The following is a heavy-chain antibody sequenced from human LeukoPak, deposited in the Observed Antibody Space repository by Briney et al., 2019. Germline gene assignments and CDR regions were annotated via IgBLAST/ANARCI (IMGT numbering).Heavy chain of an antibody. Sequence: GGSLRLSCAASGFTFSNAWMSWVRQAPGKGLEWVGRIKSKTDGGTTDYAAPVKGRFTISRDDSKNTLYLQMNSLKTEDTAVYYCTTFSGYDFWSGYWAYYFDYWGQGTLVTVSS. CDR3: TTFSGYDFWSGYWAYYFDY. CDR1: GFTFSNAW. CDR2: IKSKTDGGTT. D-gene: IGHD3-3*01. J-gene: IGHJ4*02. V-gene: IGHV3-15*01.